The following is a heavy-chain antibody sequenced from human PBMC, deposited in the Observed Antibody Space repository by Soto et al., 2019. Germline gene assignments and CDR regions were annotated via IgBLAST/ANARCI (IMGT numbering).Heavy chain of an antibody. CDR3: ARDGSYYYGSGSYYFDY. V-gene: IGHV3-33*01. Sequence: GGSLRLSCAASGFTFSSYGMHWVRQAPGKGLEWVAVIWYDGSNKYYADSVKGRFTISRDNSKNTLYLQMNSLRAEDTAVYYCARDGSYYYGSGSYYFDYWGQGTLVTVS. CDR1: GFTFSSYG. CDR2: IWYDGSNK. J-gene: IGHJ4*02. D-gene: IGHD3-10*01.